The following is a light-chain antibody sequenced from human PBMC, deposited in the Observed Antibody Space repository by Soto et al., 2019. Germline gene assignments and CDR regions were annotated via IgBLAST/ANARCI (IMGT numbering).Light chain of an antibody. V-gene: IGLV2-18*02. CDR3: SSYSTPTQGVF. J-gene: IGLJ2*01. CDR1: STDFVSYNR. Sequence: QSALTQPPSVSGSPGQSVTISCTGTSTDFVSYNRVSWYQQPPGTAPKLIIYEATNRPSGVSNRFSGSRSENTASLTISGLQAEDEAIYYCSSYSTPTQGVFFGGGTKLTVL. CDR2: EAT.